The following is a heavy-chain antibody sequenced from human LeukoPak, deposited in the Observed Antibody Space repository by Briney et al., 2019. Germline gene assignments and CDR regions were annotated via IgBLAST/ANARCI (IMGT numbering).Heavy chain of an antibody. V-gene: IGHV4-34*01. D-gene: IGHD5-18*01. CDR1: GGSFSGYY. CDR2: INHSGST. CDR3: ARDKYSYGPIGSDY. Sequence: SETLSLTCAVCGGSFSGYYWSWIRQPPGKGLEWIGEINHSGSTNYNPSLKSRVTISVDTSKNQFSLKLSSVTAADTAVYYCARDKYSYGPIGSDYWGQGTLVTVSS. J-gene: IGHJ4*02.